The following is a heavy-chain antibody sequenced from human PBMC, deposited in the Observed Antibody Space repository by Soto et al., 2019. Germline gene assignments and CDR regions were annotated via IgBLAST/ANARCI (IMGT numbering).Heavy chain of an antibody. D-gene: IGHD6-13*01. CDR2: IYHSGST. CDR3: ARGYSSSWTHWYYYYGMDV. V-gene: IGHV4-4*02. CDR1: GGSISSSNW. J-gene: IGHJ6*02. Sequence: SETLSLTCAVSGGSISSSNWWSWVRQPPGKGLEWIGEIYHSGSTNYNPSLKSRVTISVDKSKNQFSLKLSSVTAADTAVYYCARGYSSSWTHWYYYYGMDVWGQGTTVTVSS.